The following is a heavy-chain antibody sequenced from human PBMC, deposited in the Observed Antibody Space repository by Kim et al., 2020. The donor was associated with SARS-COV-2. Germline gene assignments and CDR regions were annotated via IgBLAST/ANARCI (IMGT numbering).Heavy chain of an antibody. CDR3: ARLQPDTNSRPLDN. D-gene: IGHD4-4*01. V-gene: IGHV3-7*03. Sequence: YVDSVKGRFTISRDNAKNSLYVQMDGLRPDDSAVYYCARLQPDTNSRPLDNWGQGALVIVSS. J-gene: IGHJ4*02.